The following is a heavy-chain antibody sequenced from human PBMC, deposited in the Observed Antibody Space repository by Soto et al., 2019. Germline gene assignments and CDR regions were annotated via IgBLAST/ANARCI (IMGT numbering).Heavy chain of an antibody. V-gene: IGHV2-5*02. CDR3: YQGANQHAGDSDLFDV. Sequence: QITLKESGPTLVKPTQTLTLTCTFSGFSLSTSGVGVGWIRQPPGKALEWLALIFWDDDKRYSPSLKSRFTIYKDTSTNLVALTMTNMDPVDTGTCDHYQGANQHAGDSDLFDVWGQGTLVTVSS. D-gene: IGHD2-2*01. J-gene: IGHJ3*01. CDR1: GFSLSTSGVG. CDR2: IFWDDDK.